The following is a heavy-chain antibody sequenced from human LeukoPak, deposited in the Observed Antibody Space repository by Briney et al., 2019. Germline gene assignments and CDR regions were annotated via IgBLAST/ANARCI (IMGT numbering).Heavy chain of an antibody. CDR3: AKDLTGDSEFDY. D-gene: IGHD7-27*01. CDR2: ISWNSGSI. CDR1: GFTFSSYI. J-gene: IGHJ4*02. Sequence: PGGSLRLSCAASGFTFSSYIMSWVRQAPGKGLEWVSGISWNSGSIGYADSVKGRFTISRDNAKNSLYLQMNSLRAEDTALYYCAKDLTGDSEFDYWGQGTLVTVSS. V-gene: IGHV3-9*01.